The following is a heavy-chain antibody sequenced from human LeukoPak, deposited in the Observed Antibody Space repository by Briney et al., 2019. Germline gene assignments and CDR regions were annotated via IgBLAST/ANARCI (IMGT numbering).Heavy chain of an antibody. D-gene: IGHD6-19*01. CDR3: ARGSGGWGSYYYGMDV. J-gene: IGHJ6*02. CDR2: IYYSGST. Sequence: SETLSLTCTVSGGSISSYYWSWIRQPPGKGLEWIGYIYYSGSTNYNPSLKSRVTISVDTSKNQFSLKLSSVTAADTAVYYCARGSGGWGSYYYGMDVWGQGTTVTVSS. V-gene: IGHV4-59*12. CDR1: GGSISSYY.